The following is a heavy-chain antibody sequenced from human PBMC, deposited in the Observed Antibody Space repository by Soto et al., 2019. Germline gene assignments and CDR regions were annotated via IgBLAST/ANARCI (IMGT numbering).Heavy chain of an antibody. V-gene: IGHV1-3*01. Sequence: ASVKVSCKASGYTFTSYAMHWVRQAPGQRLEWMGWINAGNGNTKYSQKFQGRVTITRDTSASTAYMELSSLRSEDTAVYYCARDRWELLNYFDEWGQGTLVTVSS. CDR2: INAGNGNT. CDR3: ARDRWELLNYFDE. J-gene: IGHJ4*02. D-gene: IGHD1-26*01. CDR1: GYTFTSYA.